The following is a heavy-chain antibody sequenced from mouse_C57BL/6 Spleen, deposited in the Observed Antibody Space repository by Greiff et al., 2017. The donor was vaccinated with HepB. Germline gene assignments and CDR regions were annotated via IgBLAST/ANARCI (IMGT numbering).Heavy chain of an antibody. V-gene: IGHV1-39*01. CDR1: GYSFTDYN. D-gene: IGHD2-5*01. CDR2: INPNYGTT. Sequence: EVKLLESGPELVKPGASVKISCKASGYSFTDYNMDWVKQSNGKSLEWIGVINPNYGTTSYNQKFKGKATLTVDQSSSTAYMQLNSLTSEDSAVYYCAREGDSKDYAMDYWGQGTSVTVSS. J-gene: IGHJ4*01. CDR3: AREGDSKDYAMDY.